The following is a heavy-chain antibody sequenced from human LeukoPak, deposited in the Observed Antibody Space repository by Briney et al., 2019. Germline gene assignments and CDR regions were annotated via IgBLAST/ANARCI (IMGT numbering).Heavy chain of an antibody. Sequence: ASVKVSCKASGYTFTSYDINWVRQATGQGLEWMGWMNPNSGNTGYAQKFQGRVTMTRNTSISTAYMELSSLRSEDTAVYYCAVKIAAAANYYYYYMDVWGKGTTVTVSS. J-gene: IGHJ6*03. D-gene: IGHD6-13*01. CDR3: AVKIAAAANYYYYYMDV. CDR1: GYTFTSYD. CDR2: MNPNSGNT. V-gene: IGHV1-8*01.